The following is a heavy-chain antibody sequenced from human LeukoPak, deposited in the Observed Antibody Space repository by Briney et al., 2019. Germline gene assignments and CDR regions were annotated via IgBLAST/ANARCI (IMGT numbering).Heavy chain of an antibody. V-gene: IGHV4-39*07. CDR1: GGSISSSGYF. Sequence: PSETLSLTCTVSGGSISSSGYFWGWIRQPPGKGLEWIGSIYYSGSTYYNPSLKSRVTISVDTSKNQFSLKLNSVTAADTAVYYCARIYSSSWFLNWFDPWGQGTLVTVSS. CDR3: ARIYSSSWFLNWFDP. CDR2: IYYSGST. J-gene: IGHJ5*02. D-gene: IGHD6-13*01.